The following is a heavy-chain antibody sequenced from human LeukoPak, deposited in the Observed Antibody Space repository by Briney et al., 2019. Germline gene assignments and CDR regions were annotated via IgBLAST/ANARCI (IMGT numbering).Heavy chain of an antibody. V-gene: IGHV3-20*01. Sequence: GGSLRLSCAASGFTFDDYGMSWVRHAPGKGLEWVSGITSNDGSTGYADSVKGRFTISRDNAKNSLYLQMNSLRAEDTALYHSAREKGYYDSIGYFYYCGQGNLVTVSS. CDR2: ITSNDGST. D-gene: IGHD3-22*01. CDR1: GFTFDDYG. CDR3: AREKGYYDSIGYFYY. J-gene: IGHJ4*02.